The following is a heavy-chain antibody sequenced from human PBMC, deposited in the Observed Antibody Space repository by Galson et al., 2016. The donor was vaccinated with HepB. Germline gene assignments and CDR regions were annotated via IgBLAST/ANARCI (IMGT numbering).Heavy chain of an antibody. V-gene: IGHV3-23*01. Sequence: SLRLSCAASGIIFSNYAMSWVRQAPGKGLEWVSVISGSGDNTYYADSVKGRFTISRDNSKNTLFLQMNSLRGEDSALYYCAKDFSCSGYFLDYWGQGTLVTVSS. CDR1: GIIFSNYA. CDR2: ISGSGDNT. CDR3: AKDFSCSGYFLDY. D-gene: IGHD6-25*01. J-gene: IGHJ4*02.